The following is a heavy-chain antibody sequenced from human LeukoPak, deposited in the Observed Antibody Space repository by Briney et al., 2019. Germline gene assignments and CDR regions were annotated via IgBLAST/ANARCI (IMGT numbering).Heavy chain of an antibody. CDR3: ARGGHSIIDAFDI. V-gene: IGHV3-30*03. J-gene: IGHJ3*02. Sequence: GGSLRLSCAASGFTVSSNYMSWVRQAPGKGLEWVAVITYDGSNKYYADSVKGRFTISRDNSKNTLYLQMNSLRAEDTVVYYCARGGHSIIDAFDIWGQGTMVTVSS. D-gene: IGHD3-3*02. CDR1: GFTVSSNY. CDR2: ITYDGSNK.